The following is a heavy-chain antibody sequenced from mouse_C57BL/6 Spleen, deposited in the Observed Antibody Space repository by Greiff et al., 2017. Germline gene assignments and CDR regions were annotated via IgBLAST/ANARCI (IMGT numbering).Heavy chain of an antibody. Sequence: VQRVESGAELVRPGASVKLSCKASGYTFTDYYINWVKQRPGQGLEWIARIYPGSGNTYYNEKFKGKATLTAEKSSSTAYMQLSSLTSEDSAVYFCARRRLRRDAMDYWGQGTSVTVSS. CDR3: ARRRLRRDAMDY. V-gene: IGHV1-76*01. J-gene: IGHJ4*01. CDR2: IYPGSGNT. D-gene: IGHD2-4*01. CDR1: GYTFTDYY.